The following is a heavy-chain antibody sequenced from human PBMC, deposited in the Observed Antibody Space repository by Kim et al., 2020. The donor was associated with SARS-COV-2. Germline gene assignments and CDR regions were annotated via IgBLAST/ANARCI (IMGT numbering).Heavy chain of an antibody. V-gene: IGHV3-66*02. CDR1: GFTVSTKY. CDR2: MYTSGSS. D-gene: IGHD6-25*01. CDR3: ASPVETATRDGAFDV. Sequence: GGSLRLSCTVSGFTVSTKYMNWVRQAPGKGLEWVAIMYTSGSSNYADSVKGRFSIARDNSKNTLYLQMNSLRVEDTSVYYCASPVETATRDGAFDVWGRGTIVTVSS. J-gene: IGHJ3*01.